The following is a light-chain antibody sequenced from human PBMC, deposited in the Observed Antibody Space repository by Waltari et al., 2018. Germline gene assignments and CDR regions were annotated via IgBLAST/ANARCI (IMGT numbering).Light chain of an antibody. V-gene: IGLV3-25*03. Sequence: SFELTQPPSVSVSPGQTARITCSAAGLAKHYADWYQQKPGQAPLLLIYKDSQTSSGIPERFSGFSSGTSVTLTITGVQAEDEADYYCQSTDVAGVVIFGGGTKLTVL. CDR1: GLAKHY. CDR3: QSTDVAGVVI. J-gene: IGLJ2*01. CDR2: KDS.